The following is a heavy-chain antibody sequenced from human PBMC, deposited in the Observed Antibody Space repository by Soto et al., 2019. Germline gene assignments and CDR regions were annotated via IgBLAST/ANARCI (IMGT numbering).Heavy chain of an antibody. CDR3: ALAVASTTTIDY. Sequence: PSETLSLTCTVSGGSISSYYWSWIRQPPGKGLEWIGYIYYSGSTNYNPSLKSRVTISVDTSKNQFSLKLSSVTAADTAVYYCALAVASTTTIDYWGQGTLVTVSS. CDR2: IYYSGST. CDR1: GGSISSYY. V-gene: IGHV4-59*01. D-gene: IGHD6-19*01. J-gene: IGHJ4*02.